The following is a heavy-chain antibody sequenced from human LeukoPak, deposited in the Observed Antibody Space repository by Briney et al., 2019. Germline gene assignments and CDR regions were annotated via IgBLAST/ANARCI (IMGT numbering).Heavy chain of an antibody. CDR1: GFSLSTSGMC. CDR3: ARNANYYYDSSGYYYLSGWYFDL. J-gene: IGHJ2*01. D-gene: IGHD3-22*01. CDR2: TDWDDDK. V-gene: IGHV2-70*11. Sequence: RESGPALVKPTQTLTLTCTFSGFSLSTSGMCVSWIRQPPGKALEWLARTDWDDDKYYSTSLKTRLTISKDTSKNQVVLTMTNMDPVDTATYYCARNANYYYDSSGYYYLSGWYFDLWGRGTLVTVSS.